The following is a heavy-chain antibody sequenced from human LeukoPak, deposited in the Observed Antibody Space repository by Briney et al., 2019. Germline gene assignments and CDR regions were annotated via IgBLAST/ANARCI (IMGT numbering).Heavy chain of an antibody. CDR3: ARDIEAAGLFLDY. D-gene: IGHD6-13*01. V-gene: IGHV3-7*01. CDR2: MKYDGSEK. J-gene: IGHJ4*02. Sequence: PGGSLRLSCAASGFTCSSYWMSWVRQDPGKGLEGVANMKYDGSEKYYVDSVKSRFTISRDNAKNSLYLQMNSLRAEDTAVYYCARDIEAAGLFLDYWGQGTLVTVSS. CDR1: GFTCSSYW.